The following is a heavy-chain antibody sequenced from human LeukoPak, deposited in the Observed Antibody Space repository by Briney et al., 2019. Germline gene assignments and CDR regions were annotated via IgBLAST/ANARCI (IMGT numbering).Heavy chain of an antibody. CDR3: ARVVQLCTYYYYYMDV. V-gene: IGHV3-48*01. Sequence: TSSSTITSADSVKGRLTISRDNDKKSLYMQMNRQRAEDTAVYYCARVVQLCTYYYYYMDVWGKGTTVTVSS. J-gene: IGHJ6*03. CDR2: TSSSTI. D-gene: IGHD5-18*01.